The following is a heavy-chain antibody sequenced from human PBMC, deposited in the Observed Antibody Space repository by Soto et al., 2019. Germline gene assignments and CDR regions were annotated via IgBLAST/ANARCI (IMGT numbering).Heavy chain of an antibody. CDR1: GGTFSSYA. J-gene: IGHJ4*02. CDR3: ASQGLDYGGNYSFDY. D-gene: IGHD4-17*01. Sequence: QVQLVQSGAEVKMPGSSVKVSCKASGGTFSSYAISWVRQAPGQGLEWMGGIIPIFGTANYAQKFQGRVTITADESTSTAYMELSSLRSEDTAVYYCASQGLDYGGNYSFDYWGQGTLVTVSS. CDR2: IIPIFGTA. V-gene: IGHV1-69*01.